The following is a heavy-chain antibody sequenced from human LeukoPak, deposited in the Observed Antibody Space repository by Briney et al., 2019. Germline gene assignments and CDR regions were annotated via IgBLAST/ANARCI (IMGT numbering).Heavy chain of an antibody. D-gene: IGHD5-12*01. J-gene: IGHJ4*02. Sequence: ASVNVSCKASGYTFSSYDISWVRQAPGQGLEWMGWISAYKGNTDYAQKFQGRVTMTTDTSTSTAYMELRSLRSDDTAVYYCARKSGTVGPINWGVDYWGQGTLVTISS. CDR2: ISAYKGNT. V-gene: IGHV1-18*01. CDR1: GYTFSSYD. CDR3: ARKSGTVGPINWGVDY.